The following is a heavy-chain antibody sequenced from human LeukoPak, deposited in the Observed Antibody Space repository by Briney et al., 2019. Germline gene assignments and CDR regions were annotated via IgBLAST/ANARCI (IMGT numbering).Heavy chain of an antibody. CDR3: ARTYLLEMATPYFDY. CDR1: GGFISSHY. V-gene: IGHV4-59*11. D-gene: IGHD5-24*01. J-gene: IGHJ4*02. CDR2: IYYSGST. Sequence: SETLSLTCTVSGGFISSHYWSWIRQPPGKGLEWIGYIYYSGSTNYNPSLKSRVTISVDTSKNQFSLKLSSVTAADTAVYYCARTYLLEMATPYFDYWGQGTLVTVSS.